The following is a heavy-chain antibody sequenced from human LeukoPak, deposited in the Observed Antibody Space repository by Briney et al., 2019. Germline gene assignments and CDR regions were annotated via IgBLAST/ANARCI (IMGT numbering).Heavy chain of an antibody. CDR3: ARQRIWLRWRNFDY. CDR1: GGSISSYY. J-gene: IGHJ4*02. CDR2: INHSGST. V-gene: IGHV4-34*01. D-gene: IGHD4-23*01. Sequence: SETLSLTCTVSGGSISSYYWSWIRQPPGKGLEWIGEINHSGSTNYNPSLKSRVTISVDTSKNQFSLKLSSVTAADTAVYYCARQRIWLRWRNFDYWGQGTLVTVSS.